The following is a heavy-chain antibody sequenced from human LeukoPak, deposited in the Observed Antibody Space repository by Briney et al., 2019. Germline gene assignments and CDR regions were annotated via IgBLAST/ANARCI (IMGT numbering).Heavy chain of an antibody. CDR2: IYYSGST. CDR3: ARGVSDSSGYGSNHDY. V-gene: IGHV4-59*12. CDR1: GGSISSYY. J-gene: IGHJ4*02. D-gene: IGHD3-22*01. Sequence: PSETLSLTCTVSGGSISSYYWSWIRQPPGKGLEWIGYIYYSGSTNYNPSLKSRVTISVDTSKNQFSLKLSSVTAADTAVYYCARGVSDSSGYGSNHDYWGQGTLVTVSS.